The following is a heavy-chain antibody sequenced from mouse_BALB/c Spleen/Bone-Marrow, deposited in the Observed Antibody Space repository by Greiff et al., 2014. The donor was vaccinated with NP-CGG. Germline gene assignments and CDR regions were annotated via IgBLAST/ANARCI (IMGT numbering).Heavy chain of an antibody. Sequence: LQQSGSELVRPGASVKLSCKASGYTFTSYWMHWVKQRPGQGLEWIGNIYPGSGSTNYDEKFKSKATLTVDTSSSTAYMQLNSLTSVDSAVYYCTGAPGFADWGQGTLVTVSA. J-gene: IGHJ3*01. CDR3: TGAPGFAD. CDR2: IYPGSGST. V-gene: IGHV1S22*01. CDR1: GYTFTSYW.